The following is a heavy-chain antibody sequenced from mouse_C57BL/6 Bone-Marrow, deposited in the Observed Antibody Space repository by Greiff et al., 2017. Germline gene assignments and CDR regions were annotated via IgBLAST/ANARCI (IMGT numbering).Heavy chain of an antibody. CDR2: ISNGGGST. J-gene: IGHJ1*03. D-gene: IGHD1-1*01. CDR1: GFTFSDYY. CDR3: ARRGLLLRPWYFDV. Sequence: EVQVVESGGGLVQPGGSLKLSCAASGFTFSDYYMYWVRQTPEKRLEWVAYISNGGGSTYYPDTVKGRFTISRDNAKNTLYLQMSRLKSEDTAMYYCARRGLLLRPWYFDVWGTGTTVTVSS. V-gene: IGHV5-12*01.